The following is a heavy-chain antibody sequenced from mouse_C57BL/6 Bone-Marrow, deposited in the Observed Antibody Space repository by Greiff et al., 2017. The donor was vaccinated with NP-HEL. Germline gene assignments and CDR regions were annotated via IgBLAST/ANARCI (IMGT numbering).Heavy chain of an antibody. J-gene: IGHJ1*03. Sequence: QVQLQQSGAELVRPGASVTLSCKASGYTFTDYEMHWVKQTPVHGLEWIGAIDPETGGTAYNQKFKGKAILTADKSSSTAYMELRSLTSEDSAVYYCTRPSYYYGSSFYWYFDVWGTGTTVTVSS. CDR1: GYTFTDYE. CDR2: IDPETGGT. D-gene: IGHD1-1*01. V-gene: IGHV1-15*01. CDR3: TRPSYYYGSSFYWYFDV.